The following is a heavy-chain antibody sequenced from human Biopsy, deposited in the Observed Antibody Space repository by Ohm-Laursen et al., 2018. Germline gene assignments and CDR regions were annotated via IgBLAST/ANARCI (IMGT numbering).Heavy chain of an antibody. CDR2: IFYDGSNT. D-gene: IGHD5-18*01. J-gene: IGHJ6*02. CDR3: AKDRYNYTPIGGFSMDV. V-gene: IGHV3-30*18. Sequence: SLRLSCSASGFTFNNYGMQWVRQAPGKGLEWVAFIFYDGSNTYYADSVKGRFTISRDNSRDALYLQMSSLRAEDTAVYYCAKDRYNYTPIGGFSMDVWDQGTTVTVSS. CDR1: GFTFNNYG.